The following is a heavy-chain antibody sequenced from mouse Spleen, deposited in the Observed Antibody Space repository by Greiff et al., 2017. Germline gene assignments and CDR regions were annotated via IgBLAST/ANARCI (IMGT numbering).Heavy chain of an antibody. Sequence: QVQLKQSGAELARPGASVKMSCKASGYTFTSYTMHWVKQRPGQGLEWIGYINPSSGYTKYNQKFKDKATLTADKSSSTAYMQLSSLTSEDSAVYYCARSGNWDVIDYWGQGTTLTVSS. CDR3: ARSGNWDVIDY. V-gene: IGHV1-4*01. J-gene: IGHJ2*01. D-gene: IGHD4-1*01. CDR1: GYTFTSYT. CDR2: INPSSGYT.